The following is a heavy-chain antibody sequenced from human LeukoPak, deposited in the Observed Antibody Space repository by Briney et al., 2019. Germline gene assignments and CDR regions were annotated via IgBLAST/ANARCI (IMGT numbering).Heavy chain of an antibody. CDR2: INHSGST. J-gene: IGHJ4*02. CDR3: ARGQRTYYYDSSGYYRT. CDR1: GGSFSGYY. D-gene: IGHD3-22*01. V-gene: IGHV4-34*01. Sequence: PSETLSLTCAVYGGSFSGYYWSWIRQPPGKGLEWIGEINHSGSTNYNPSLKSRVTISVDTSENQFSLKLSSVTAADTAVYYCARGQRTYYYDSSGYYRTWGQGTLVTVSS.